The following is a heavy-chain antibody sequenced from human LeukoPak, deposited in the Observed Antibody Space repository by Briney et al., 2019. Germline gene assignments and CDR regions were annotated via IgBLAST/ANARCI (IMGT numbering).Heavy chain of an antibody. V-gene: IGHV4-59*01. CDR2: VYSTGST. Sequence: SETLSLTCSVSGDSISSYYWTWIRQPPGKRLEWIGYVYSTGSTNYNPSLKSRVTISVDTSRNQFSLNLNSMTAADTAVYYCARVPPTAPSYYGMDVWGHGTTVTVSS. J-gene: IGHJ6*02. D-gene: IGHD3-10*01. CDR1: GDSISSYY. CDR3: ARVPPTAPSYYGMDV.